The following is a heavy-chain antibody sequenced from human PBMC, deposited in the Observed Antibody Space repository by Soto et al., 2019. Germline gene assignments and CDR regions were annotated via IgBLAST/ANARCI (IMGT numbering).Heavy chain of an antibody. CDR3: AISRSNGGKWEIEDIVETIFDY. CDR1: GGTFSSYA. J-gene: IGHJ4*02. Sequence: SVKISCKASGGTFSSYAISWVRQAPGQGLEWMGGIIPIFGTANYAQKFQGRVTITADESTSTAYMELSSLRSEDTALYYCAISRSNGGKWEIEDIVETIFDYWGQLTLVTVCS. V-gene: IGHV1-69*13. CDR2: IIPIFGTA. D-gene: IGHD2-15*01.